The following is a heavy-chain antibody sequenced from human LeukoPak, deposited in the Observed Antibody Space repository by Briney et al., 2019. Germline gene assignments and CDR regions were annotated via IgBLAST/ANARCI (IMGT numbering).Heavy chain of an antibody. CDR1: GGSISGYY. CDR2: IYTSGST. V-gene: IGHV4-4*07. Sequence: PSETLSLTCTVSGGSISGYYWSWIRQPAGKGLEWIGRIYTSGSTNYNPSLKSRVTMSVDTSKNQFSLKLSSVTAADTAVYYCARSSESYDRSGYYSYYFDYWGQGTLVTVSS. D-gene: IGHD3-22*01. J-gene: IGHJ4*02. CDR3: ARSSESYDRSGYYSYYFDY.